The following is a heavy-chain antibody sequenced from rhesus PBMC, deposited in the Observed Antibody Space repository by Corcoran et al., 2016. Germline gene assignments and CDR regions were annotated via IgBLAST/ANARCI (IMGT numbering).Heavy chain of an antibody. Sequence: QVQLQESGPGLVKPSETLSLTCAVSGYSISSGYGWSWIRQPPWKGLEWIGYIGGSDGRTHYNPSLKSRVTISKDTSKNQFSLKLSSVTAADPAVYYCAIAGYSGSWMFDYWGQGVLVTVSS. CDR1: GYSISSGYG. CDR2: IGGSDGRT. V-gene: IGHV4-127*01. CDR3: AIAGYSGSWMFDY. D-gene: IGHD6-25*01. J-gene: IGHJ4*01.